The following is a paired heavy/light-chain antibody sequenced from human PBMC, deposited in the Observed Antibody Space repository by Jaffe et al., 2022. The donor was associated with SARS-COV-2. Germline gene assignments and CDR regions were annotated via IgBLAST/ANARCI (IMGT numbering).Heavy chain of an antibody. J-gene: IGHJ4*02. V-gene: IGHV3-23*01. Sequence: EVQLLESGGGLVQPGGSLRLSCAASGFMFSSTAMSWVRQAPGKGLEWVSGISGSGGGAYYADSVKGRFTISRDNSKNTLSLQMNSLRAEDTAVYYCAKGYCTVTSCYYFDQWGQGNLVTVSS. CDR1: GFMFSSTA. CDR2: ISGSGGGA. CDR3: AKGYCTVTSCYYFDQ. D-gene: IGHD2-2*01.
Light chain of an antibody. J-gene: IGKJ5*01. CDR2: DAS. CDR1: QSVSSH. Sequence: EIVLTQSPATLSLSPGERATLSCRASQSVSSHLAWYQQKPGQAPRLLIYDASNRATGIPARFSGSGSGTDFTLTVYSLEPEDFAVYYCQQRGSWPSITFGQGTRLEIK. V-gene: IGKV3-11*01. CDR3: QQRGSWPSIT.